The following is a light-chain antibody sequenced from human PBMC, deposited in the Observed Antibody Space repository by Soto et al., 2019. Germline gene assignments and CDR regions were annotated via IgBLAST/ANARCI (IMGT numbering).Light chain of an antibody. CDR3: QQYNNWPLT. CDR1: QSVSNDF. Sequence: EIVLTQSPGILSLSPGERATLSCRASQSVSNDFLAWYQQKPGQAPRLLIYGASTRATGIPARFSGSASGTEFTLTISSLQSEDFAIYYCQQYNNWPLTFGGGTKVDIK. CDR2: GAS. J-gene: IGKJ4*01. V-gene: IGKV3-15*01.